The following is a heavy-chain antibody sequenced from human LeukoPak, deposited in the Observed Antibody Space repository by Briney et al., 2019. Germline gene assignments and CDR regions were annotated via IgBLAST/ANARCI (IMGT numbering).Heavy chain of an antibody. J-gene: IGHJ4*02. CDR3: AKGPRQQLVTRFDN. CDR2: ISASGGST. CDR1: GFTFSTHA. D-gene: IGHD6-13*01. Sequence: GGSLKLSCAASGFTFSTHAMSWVRQAPGKGLEWVSDISASGGSTYYADSVKGRFTVSGDNSKNTLYLQLSSLRSDDTAVYYCAKGPRQQLVTRFDNWGQGTLVTVSS. V-gene: IGHV3-23*01.